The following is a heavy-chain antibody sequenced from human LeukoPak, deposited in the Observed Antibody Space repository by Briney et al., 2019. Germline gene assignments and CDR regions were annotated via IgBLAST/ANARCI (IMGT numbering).Heavy chain of an antibody. CDR2: IIPILGIA. CDR1: GYTFTGYH. V-gene: IGHV1-69*04. D-gene: IGHD4-23*01. J-gene: IGHJ6*02. CDR3: AREGATVVSGPLYYYYYGMDV. Sequence: ASVKVSCKASGYTFTGYHMHWVRQAPGQGLEWMGRIIPILGIANYAQKFQGRVTITADKSTSTAYMELSSLRSEDTAVYYCAREGATVVSGPLYYYYYGMDVWGQGTTVTVSS.